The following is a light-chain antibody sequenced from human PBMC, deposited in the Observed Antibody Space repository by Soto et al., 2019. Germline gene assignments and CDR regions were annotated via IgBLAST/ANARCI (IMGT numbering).Light chain of an antibody. CDR1: NIGGKS. CDR2: DDS. V-gene: IGLV3-21*02. Sequence: YELTQPPSVSVAPGQTARITCGGNNIGGKSVHWYQQKPGQAPVLVVYDDSDRPSGISERFSGSNSVNTATLTISRVAAGDEADYYCQVGEGGRGVLGTGTK. J-gene: IGLJ1*01. CDR3: QVGEGGRGV.